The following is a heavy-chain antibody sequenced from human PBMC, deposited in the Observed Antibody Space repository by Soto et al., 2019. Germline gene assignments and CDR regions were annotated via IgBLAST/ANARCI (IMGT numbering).Heavy chain of an antibody. Sequence: SVKVSCKASGGTFSTFGISWVRQAPGQGLEWMGGIIPFFGTARYSQKFEDRITITADESTNTVYMDLRSLASEDTAIYYCAKSAPMDAGDKYYYDFWGQGALVTVSS. J-gene: IGHJ4*02. CDR2: IIPFFGTA. CDR3: AKSAPMDAGDKYYYDF. D-gene: IGHD4-17*01. CDR1: GGTFSTFG. V-gene: IGHV1-69*13.